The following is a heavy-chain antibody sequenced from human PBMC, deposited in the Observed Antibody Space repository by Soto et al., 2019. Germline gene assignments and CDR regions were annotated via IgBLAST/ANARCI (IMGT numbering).Heavy chain of an antibody. J-gene: IGHJ4*02. V-gene: IGHV3-9*01. CDR2: IHPTSNPK. CDR3: VKDSPKGSIDY. D-gene: IGHD3-10*01. CDR1: GFNFHNYF. Sequence: EVQLVESGGGSVQPGRSLRLSCAASGFNFHNYFMHWVRQAPGKGLECVSSIHPTSNPKGYADSVKGRFTISRDNAKNSLYLQMNSLRTEDTALYFCVKDSPKGSIDYWGQGTLVTVSS.